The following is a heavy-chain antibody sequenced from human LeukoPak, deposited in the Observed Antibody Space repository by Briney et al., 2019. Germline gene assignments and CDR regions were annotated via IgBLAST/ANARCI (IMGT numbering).Heavy chain of an antibody. Sequence: SETLSLTCTVSGGSINSYYWSWIRQPPGKGLEWIGSIYDSGSTYYNPSLKSRVTISVDTSKNQFSLKLNSVTAADTAVYYCARHYGPWGQGTLVTVSS. CDR3: ARHYGP. CDR2: IYDSGST. CDR1: GGSINSYY. J-gene: IGHJ5*02. D-gene: IGHD3-10*01. V-gene: IGHV4-39*01.